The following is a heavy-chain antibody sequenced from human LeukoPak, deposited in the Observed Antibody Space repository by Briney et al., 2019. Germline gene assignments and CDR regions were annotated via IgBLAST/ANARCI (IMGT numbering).Heavy chain of an antibody. D-gene: IGHD3-16*01. CDR1: GGSISSYY. J-gene: IGHJ1*01. CDR2: IYYSGST. Sequence: PSETLSLTCTVSGGSISSYYWSWIRQPPGKGLEWIGYIYYSGSTNYNPSLKSRVTISVDTSKNQFSLKLSSVTAADTAVYYCARGGGGGARHYFQHWGQGTLVTVSS. V-gene: IGHV4-59*01. CDR3: ARGGGGGARHYFQH.